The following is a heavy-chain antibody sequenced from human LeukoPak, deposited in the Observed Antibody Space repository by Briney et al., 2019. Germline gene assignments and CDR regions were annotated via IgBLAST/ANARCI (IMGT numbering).Heavy chain of an antibody. V-gene: IGHV3-53*01. CDR2: IYSAGNT. Sequence: PGGSLRLSCAASGFTVSSNYMSWVRQAPGKGLEWVSVIYSAGNTYYADSVKGRFTISRDNSKNTLYLQMNSLRAEDTAVYYCARGSYYALPIDYWGQGTLVTVSS. CDR1: GFTVSSNY. D-gene: IGHD3-10*01. J-gene: IGHJ4*02. CDR3: ARGSYYALPIDY.